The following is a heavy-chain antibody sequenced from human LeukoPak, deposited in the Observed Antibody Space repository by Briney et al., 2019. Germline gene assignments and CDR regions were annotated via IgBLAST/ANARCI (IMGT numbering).Heavy chain of an antibody. D-gene: IGHD3-3*01. CDR1: GYTFTSYY. J-gene: IGHJ4*02. CDR3: ARLTIFGAGDFDY. V-gene: IGHV1-46*03. CDR2: INPSGGST. Sequence: ASVKVSCKASGYTFTSYYMHPVRQAPGQGLEWMGIINPSGGSTSYAQKFQGTVTMTRKTSTSTVYMELSSLRSEDTAVYYCARLTIFGAGDFDYWGQGTLVTVSS.